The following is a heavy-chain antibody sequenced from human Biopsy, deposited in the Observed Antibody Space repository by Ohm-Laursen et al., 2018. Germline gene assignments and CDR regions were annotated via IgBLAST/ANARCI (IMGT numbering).Heavy chain of an antibody. CDR2: IFKDGNT. D-gene: IGHD6-19*01. CDR3: ARVGSGWAPFDK. CDR1: GYSISSDYR. V-gene: IGHV4-38-2*01. J-gene: IGHJ4*02. Sequence: SDTLSLTCAVSGYSISSDYRWGWIRQAPGKTLEWLGNIFKDGNTHYNPSLRSRLLISIDTSKNHLSLMMTSVSGADTAVYFCARVGSGWAPFDKWGPGTLVTVSS.